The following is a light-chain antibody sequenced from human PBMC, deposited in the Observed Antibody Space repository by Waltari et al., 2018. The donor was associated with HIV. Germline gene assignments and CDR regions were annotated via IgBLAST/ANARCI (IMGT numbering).Light chain of an antibody. J-gene: IGLJ2*01. CDR3: SSYTSSSTV. V-gene: IGLV2-14*01. CDR1: SSDVGGYNN. Sequence: QSALPQPASVAGSPGQSITIPCNGTSSDVGGYNNVPWSQQHAGKAPKSMIYEVSNRPSGVSNRFSGSKSGNTASLTISGLQAEDEADYYCSSYTSSSTVFGGGTKLTVL. CDR2: EVS.